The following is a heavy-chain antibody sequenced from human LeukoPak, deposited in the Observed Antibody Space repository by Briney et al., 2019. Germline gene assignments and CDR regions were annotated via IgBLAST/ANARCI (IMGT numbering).Heavy chain of an antibody. V-gene: IGHV4-34*01. CDR1: GGSFSGYY. Sequence: SETLSLTCTVSGGSFSGYYWSWIRQPPGKGLEWIGEINHSGSTNYNPSLKSRVTISVDTSKNQFSLKLSSVTAADTAVYYCARHGDYGDYPIDYWGQGTLVTVSS. D-gene: IGHD4-17*01. CDR2: INHSGST. CDR3: ARHGDYGDYPIDY. J-gene: IGHJ4*02.